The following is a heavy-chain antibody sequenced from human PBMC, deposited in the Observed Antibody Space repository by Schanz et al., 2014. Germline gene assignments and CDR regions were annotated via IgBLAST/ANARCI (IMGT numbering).Heavy chain of an antibody. J-gene: IGHJ4*02. Sequence: EVHLVESGGGLVKPGGSLRLSCGASGFTFSDYSMNWVRQAPGKGLEWVSGISWNGAGIGYADSVKGRFTISRDNAKNSLYLQMNSVTAEDTALYYCAKDIRIRLFFQFDSWGQGTLVTVSS. V-gene: IGHV3-9*01. CDR3: AKDIRIRLFFQFDS. CDR2: ISWNGAGI. CDR1: GFTFSDYS. D-gene: IGHD3-3*01.